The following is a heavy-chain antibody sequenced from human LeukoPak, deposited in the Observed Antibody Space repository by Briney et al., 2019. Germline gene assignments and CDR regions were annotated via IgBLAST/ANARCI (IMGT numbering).Heavy chain of an antibody. V-gene: IGHV1-8*03. Sequence: GASVKVSCKASVYTFTSYGISWVRQATGQGREWMGWMNPNSGNTGYAQKFQGRVTITRNTSISTAYMELSSLRSEDTAVYYCARAPTSTSGWCHYYYYYMDVWGKGTTVTVSS. D-gene: IGHD6-19*01. CDR1: VYTFTSYG. CDR2: MNPNSGNT. J-gene: IGHJ6*03. CDR3: ARAPTSTSGWCHYYYYYMDV.